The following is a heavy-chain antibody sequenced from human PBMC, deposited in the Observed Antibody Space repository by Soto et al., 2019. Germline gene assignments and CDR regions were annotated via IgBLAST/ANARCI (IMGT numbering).Heavy chain of an antibody. D-gene: IGHD3-3*01. CDR2: ISAYNGNT. CDR1: GYTFTSYG. J-gene: IGHJ6*02. V-gene: IGHV1-18*01. CDR3: ARELRFLEWLPRSMDV. Sequence: ASVKVSCKASGYTFTSYGISWVRRAPGQGLEWMGWISAYNGNTNYAQKLQGRVTMTTDTSTSTAYMELRSLRSDDTAVYYCARELRFLEWLPRSMDVWGQGTTVTVSS.